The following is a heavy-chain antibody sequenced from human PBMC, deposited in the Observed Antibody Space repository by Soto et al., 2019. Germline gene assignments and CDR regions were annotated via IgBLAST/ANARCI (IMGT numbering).Heavy chain of an antibody. V-gene: IGHV3-66*04. CDR3: AKHWNYYYFDY. Sequence: EVQLVESGVGLVQPGGSLRLYCAASGFTVSSNYMSWVRQAPGKGLEWVSVIYSGGSTYYADSVKGRFTISRDNSKNTLYLQMNSLRAEDTAVYYCAKHWNYYYFDYWGQGTLVTVSS. CDR2: IYSGGST. J-gene: IGHJ4*02. CDR1: GFTVSSNY. D-gene: IGHD1-7*01.